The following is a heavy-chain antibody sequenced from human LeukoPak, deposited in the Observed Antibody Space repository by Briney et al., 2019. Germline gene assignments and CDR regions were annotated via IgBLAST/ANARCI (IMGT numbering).Heavy chain of an antibody. Sequence: GASVKVSCKASGYTFTGYYMHWVRQAPGQGLEWMGWINPNSGGTNYAQKFQGRVTMTRDTSISTAYMELSRLRSDDTAVYYCARVLDYGSGSQRGRNWFDPWGQGTLVTVSS. D-gene: IGHD3-10*01. CDR3: ARVLDYGSGSQRGRNWFDP. CDR2: INPNSGGT. CDR1: GYTFTGYY. J-gene: IGHJ5*02. V-gene: IGHV1-2*02.